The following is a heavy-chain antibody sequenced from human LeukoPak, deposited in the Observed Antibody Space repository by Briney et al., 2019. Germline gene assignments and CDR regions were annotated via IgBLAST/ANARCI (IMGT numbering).Heavy chain of an antibody. Sequence: SVKVSCKASGGTFSSYAISWVRQAPGQGLEWMGGIIPIFGTANYAQKFQGRVTITADESTSTAYMELSSLRSEDTAVYYCARGSSPSIAAAGTYFDYWGQGTLVTVSS. CDR1: GGTFSSYA. CDR3: ARGSSPSIAAAGTYFDY. D-gene: IGHD6-13*01. J-gene: IGHJ4*02. V-gene: IGHV1-69*01. CDR2: IIPIFGTA.